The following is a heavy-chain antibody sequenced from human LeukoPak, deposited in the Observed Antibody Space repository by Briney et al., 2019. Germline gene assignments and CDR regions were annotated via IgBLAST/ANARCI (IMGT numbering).Heavy chain of an antibody. CDR3: AINYYDSSGYPDY. J-gene: IGHJ4*02. Sequence: GASVKVSCKASGYTFTSYGISWVRQAPGQGLEWMGWISAYNGNTNYAQKFQGRVTITRDTSASTAYMELSSLRSEDTAVYYCAINYYDSSGYPDYWGQGTLVTVSS. V-gene: IGHV1-18*01. D-gene: IGHD3-22*01. CDR1: GYTFTSYG. CDR2: ISAYNGNT.